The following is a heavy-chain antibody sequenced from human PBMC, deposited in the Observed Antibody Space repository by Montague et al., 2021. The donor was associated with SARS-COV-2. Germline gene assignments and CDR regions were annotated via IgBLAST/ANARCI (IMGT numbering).Heavy chain of an antibody. CDR2: INHSGST. V-gene: IGHV4-34*01. D-gene: IGHD3-9*01. J-gene: IGHJ5*02. CDR3: ARERYSFSLTRGSTWFDP. Sequence: SETLSLTCAAYGGSFSGYYWGWIRQPPGKGLEWIGEINHSGSTNYNPSLKSRVTISVDTSKNQFSLKLSSVTAADTAVHYCARERYSFSLTRGSTWFDPWGQGTLVTVSS. CDR1: GGSFSGYY.